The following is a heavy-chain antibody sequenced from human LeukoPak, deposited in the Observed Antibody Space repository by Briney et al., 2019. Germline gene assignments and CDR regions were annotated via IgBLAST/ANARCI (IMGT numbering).Heavy chain of an antibody. CDR1: GYTFTSYD. J-gene: IGHJ3*02. CDR3: ARGLTMVRGVIILHDAFDI. V-gene: IGHV1-8*01. CDR2: MNPNSGNT. Sequence: GASVKVSCKASGYTFTSYDINWVRQATGQGLEWMGWMNPNSGNTGYAQKFQGRVTMTRNTSISTAYMELSSLRSEDTAVYYCARGLTMVRGVIILHDAFDIWGQGTMVTVSS. D-gene: IGHD3-10*01.